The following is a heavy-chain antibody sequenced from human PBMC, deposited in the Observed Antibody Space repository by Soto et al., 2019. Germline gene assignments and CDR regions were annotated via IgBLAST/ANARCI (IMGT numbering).Heavy chain of an antibody. Sequence: EVQLVESGGGLIQPGGSLRLSCAASGFTVSSNYMSWVRQAPGKGLEWVSVIYSGGSTYYADSVKGRFTISRDNSKNTLYLQMNSLRAEDTAVYYCARSPPIYYGSGSRLSTHISWGMDVWGQGTTVTVSS. V-gene: IGHV3-53*01. J-gene: IGHJ6*02. CDR1: GFTVSSNY. CDR2: IYSGGST. CDR3: ARSPPIYYGSGSRLSTHISWGMDV. D-gene: IGHD3-10*01.